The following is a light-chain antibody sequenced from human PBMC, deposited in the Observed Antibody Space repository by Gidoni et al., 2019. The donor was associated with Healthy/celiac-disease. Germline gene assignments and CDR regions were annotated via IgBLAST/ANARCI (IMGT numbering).Light chain of an antibody. CDR1: QSISSW. J-gene: IGKJ1*01. Sequence: DIQITQSPSTLSASVGDRVTITCRASQSISSWLAWYQQKPGKAPKLLNYKASSLESRVPSRFSGSGSETEFTLTISSLQPEDFETYYCQQYNSYWTFGQGTKVEIK. V-gene: IGKV1-5*03. CDR3: QQYNSYWT. CDR2: KAS.